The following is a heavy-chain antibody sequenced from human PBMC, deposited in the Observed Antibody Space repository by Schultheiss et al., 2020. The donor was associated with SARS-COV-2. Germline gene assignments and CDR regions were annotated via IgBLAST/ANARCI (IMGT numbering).Heavy chain of an antibody. D-gene: IGHD3-10*01. J-gene: IGHJ6*02. CDR1: GFTFSSYG. V-gene: IGHV3-21*01. CDR3: ARDLPRGMDV. CDR2: ISTSDGRT. Sequence: GGSLRLSCAASGFTFSSYGMHWVRQAPGKGLEWVSSISTSDGRTFYADSVKGRFTISRDNAKNSLYLQMNSLRAEDTAVYYCARDLPRGMDVWGQGTTVTVSS.